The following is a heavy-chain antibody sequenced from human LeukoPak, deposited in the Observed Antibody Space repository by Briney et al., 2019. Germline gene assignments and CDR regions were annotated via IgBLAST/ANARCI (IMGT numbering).Heavy chain of an antibody. Sequence: PGGSLRLSCAASGFTFSSYSMNWVRQAPGKGLEWVSSISSSSSYIYYADSVKGRFTISRDNAKNSLYLQMNSLRAEDTALYYCAKDMGPYYYGSGNYHYCFDYWGQGTLVTVSS. CDR3: AKDMGPYYYGSGNYHYCFDY. CDR2: ISSSSSYI. J-gene: IGHJ4*02. V-gene: IGHV3-21*04. D-gene: IGHD3-10*01. CDR1: GFTFSSYS.